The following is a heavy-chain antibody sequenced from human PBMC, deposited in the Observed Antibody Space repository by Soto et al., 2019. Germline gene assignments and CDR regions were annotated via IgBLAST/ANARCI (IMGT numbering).Heavy chain of an antibody. Sequence: PSETLSLTCTVSGGSISSGDYYWTWIRQPPGKGLEWIGYIYYSGSTFYNPSLRSRLAISVDTSKNQFSLRLSSVTAADTAVYYCASRPGYCTNGVCYNHFDYWGQGILVPVSS. J-gene: IGHJ4*02. CDR1: GGSISSGDYY. V-gene: IGHV4-30-4*01. CDR3: ASRPGYCTNGVCYNHFDY. CDR2: IYYSGST. D-gene: IGHD2-8*01.